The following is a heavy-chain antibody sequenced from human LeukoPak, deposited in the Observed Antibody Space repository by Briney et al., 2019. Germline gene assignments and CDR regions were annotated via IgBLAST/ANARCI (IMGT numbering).Heavy chain of an antibody. Sequence: ASLKVSCKAPGGTLSSYAISSVPQDLGERLWCVGRIIPIFGTANYAQKFQGRVTITADESTSTAYMELSSLRSEDTAVYYCARDSSSSGYSYWGQGTLVTVSS. J-gene: IGHJ4*02. CDR1: GGTLSSYA. CDR2: IIPIFGTA. D-gene: IGHD3-22*01. V-gene: IGHV1-69*13. CDR3: ARDSSSSGYSY.